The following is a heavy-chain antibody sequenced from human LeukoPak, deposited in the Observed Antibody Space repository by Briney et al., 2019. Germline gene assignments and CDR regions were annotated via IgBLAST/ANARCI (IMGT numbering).Heavy chain of an antibody. V-gene: IGHV1-2*02. CDR2: INPNSGGT. Sequence: ASVKVSCKASGYTFTGYYMHWVRQAPGQGLEWMGWINPNSGGTNYAQKFQGRVTMTRDTSISTAYMELSRLRSDDTAVYYCARESPLGVVPAAIRRGGAFDIWGQGTMVTVSS. CDR3: ARESPLGVVPAAIRRGGAFDI. CDR1: GYTFTGYY. D-gene: IGHD2-2*01. J-gene: IGHJ3*02.